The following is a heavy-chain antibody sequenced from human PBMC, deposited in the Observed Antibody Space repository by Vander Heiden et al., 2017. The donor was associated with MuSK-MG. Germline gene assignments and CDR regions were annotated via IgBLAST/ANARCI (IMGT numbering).Heavy chain of an antibody. Sequence: QVTLKESGPVLVKPTETLTLTCTVSGFSLSNARMGVSWIRQPPGKALEWLAHIFSNDEKSYSTSLKSRLTISKDTSKSQVVLTIPNMDPVETPTYYCAREYSSSWYTYKGPYFDYWVEGPLVTVSS. V-gene: IGHV2-26*01. CDR3: AREYSSSWYTYKGPYFDY. CDR1: GFSLSNARMG. CDR2: IFSNDEK. D-gene: IGHD6-13*01. J-gene: IGHJ4*02.